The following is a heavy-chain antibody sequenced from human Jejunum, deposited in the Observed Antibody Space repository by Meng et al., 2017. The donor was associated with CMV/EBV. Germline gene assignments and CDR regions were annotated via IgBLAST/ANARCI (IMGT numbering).Heavy chain of an antibody. CDR3: AADISTAWFYY. V-gene: IGHV4-39*07. J-gene: IGHJ4*02. D-gene: IGHD2-2*01. CDR2: IHYTETT. CDR1: GDSISSGRHF. Sequence: QVQLQESGPGLVKXXXXXSLTCTVSGDSISSGRHFWGWFRQAPGKGLEWIATIHYTETTHYNPSLKSRITISVDTSKNQISLKVNSVTAADTAMYYCAADISTAWFYYWGQGTLVTVSS.